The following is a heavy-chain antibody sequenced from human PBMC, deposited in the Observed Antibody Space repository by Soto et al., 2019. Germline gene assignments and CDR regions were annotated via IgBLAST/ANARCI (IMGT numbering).Heavy chain of an antibody. J-gene: IGHJ4*02. CDR3: AKLYWNHRYFDY. CDR1: GFTFSSVA. Sequence: EVQLLESGGGLLQPGGSLRLSCAASGFTFSSVAMAWVRQAPGKGLEWVSSITDSGGSTDYADSVKGRFTISRDNSRNTLYLQMNSLRADDTAVYYCAKLYWNHRYFDYWGQGTRVTISS. CDR2: ITDSGGST. D-gene: IGHD1-1*01. V-gene: IGHV3-23*01.